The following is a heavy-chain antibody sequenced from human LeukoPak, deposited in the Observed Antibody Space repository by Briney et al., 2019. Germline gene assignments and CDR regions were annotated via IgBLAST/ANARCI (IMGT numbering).Heavy chain of an antibody. V-gene: IGHV4-31*03. J-gene: IGHJ5*02. CDR1: GGSIGTSAYY. Sequence: PSETLSLTCTVSGGSIGTSAYYWNWIRHHPGNGLEWIGFISDSGSTLYNASLKSRISISSDTSKNQFSLKLTSVTAADMAVYYCARGRYSYGWNGSWGQGTLVTVSS. CDR3: ARGRYSYGWNGS. D-gene: IGHD3-16*02. CDR2: ISDSGST.